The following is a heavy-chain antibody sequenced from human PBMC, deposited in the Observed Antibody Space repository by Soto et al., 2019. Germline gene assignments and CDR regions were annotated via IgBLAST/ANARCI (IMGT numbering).Heavy chain of an antibody. D-gene: IGHD3-3*01. CDR1: GVTLSDYA. CDR2: ISSDSRTI. J-gene: IGHJ6*02. V-gene: IGHV3-48*02. Sequence: GGSLRLSWVASGVTLSDYAVNWVRQAPGKGLEWVSFISSDSRTIYYADSVEGRFTVSRDNARNSVSLQMDSLRDEDAAVYYCARIKLVEWFFIKIDAYDMDVWGQGTLVNVSS. CDR3: ARIKLVEWFFIKIDAYDMDV.